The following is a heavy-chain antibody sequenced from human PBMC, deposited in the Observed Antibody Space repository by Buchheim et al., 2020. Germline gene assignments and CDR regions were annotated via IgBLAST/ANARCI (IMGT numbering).Heavy chain of an antibody. Sequence: QVQLVQSGAEVKKPGASVKVSCKASGYTFTGYYMHWVRQAPGQGLEWMGWINPNSGGTNYAQKFQGWVTMTREQPLSHAHMELSRLRSDDTAVYYWARVPWGSSSFGMDVWGQGTT. D-gene: IGHD7-27*01. CDR3: ARVPWGSSSFGMDV. J-gene: IGHJ6*01. V-gene: IGHV1-2*04. CDR2: INPNSGGT. CDR1: GYTFTGYY.